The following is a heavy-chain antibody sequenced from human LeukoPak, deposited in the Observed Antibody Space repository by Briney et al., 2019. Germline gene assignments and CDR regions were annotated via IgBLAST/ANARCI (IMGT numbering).Heavy chain of an antibody. CDR1: GFTFSNYN. J-gene: IGHJ4*02. V-gene: IGHV3-23*01. CDR3: AKDRVWSGAFDS. Sequence: PGGSLRLSCAASGFTFSNYNMNWVRQAPGKGLEWVSYITGTTGIYYADSVKGRFTISRDNSKNTLYLQMNSLRAEDTAVYYCAKDRVWSGAFDSWGQGTLVTVSS. CDR2: ITGTTGI. D-gene: IGHD3/OR15-3a*01.